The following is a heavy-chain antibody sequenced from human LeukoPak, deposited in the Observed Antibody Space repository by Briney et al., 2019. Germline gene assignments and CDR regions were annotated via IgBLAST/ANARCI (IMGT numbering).Heavy chain of an antibody. J-gene: IGHJ4*02. CDR1: GGSISSHY. Sequence: SETLSLTCTLSGGSISSHYWSWIRQTPGKGLEWIGYISDAGKTNYNPSLKTRLTLSIDTSRNQFSLKLDSVTPADTAIYFCAGVWGSGDSRFDSWAQGTLVTVSS. CDR2: ISDAGKT. CDR3: AGVWGSGDSRFDS. D-gene: IGHD3-16*01. V-gene: IGHV4-59*08.